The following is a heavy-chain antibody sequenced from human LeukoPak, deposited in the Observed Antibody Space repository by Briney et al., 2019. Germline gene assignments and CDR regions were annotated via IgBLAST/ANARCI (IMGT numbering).Heavy chain of an antibody. Sequence: PSETLSLTCTVSGGSIDNYYWSWIRQPPGKGLEWIAYIYYTGGSTNYNPSLKSRVTISADTSKNQFSLKLSSVTAADTAVYYCAREFRKGWDWFDPWGQGTLVTVSS. CDR1: GGSIDNYY. CDR3: AREFRKGWDWFDP. D-gene: IGHD1-26*01. CDR2: IYYTGGST. J-gene: IGHJ5*02. V-gene: IGHV4-59*12.